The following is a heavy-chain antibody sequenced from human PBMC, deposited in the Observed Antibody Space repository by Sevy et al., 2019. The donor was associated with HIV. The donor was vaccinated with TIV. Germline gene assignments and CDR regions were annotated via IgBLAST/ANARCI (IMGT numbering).Heavy chain of an antibody. D-gene: IGHD3-22*01. Sequence: ASVKVSCKASGYTFTSYGISWVRQAPGQGLEWMGWISAYNGNTTYAQKLQGRVTMTTDTSTSTAYMELRSLRSDDTAVYYCARTPYYYDSSGYWYFDLWGRGTLVTVSS. CDR3: ARTPYYYDSSGYWYFDL. CDR1: GYTFTSYG. CDR2: ISAYNGNT. J-gene: IGHJ2*01. V-gene: IGHV1-18*04.